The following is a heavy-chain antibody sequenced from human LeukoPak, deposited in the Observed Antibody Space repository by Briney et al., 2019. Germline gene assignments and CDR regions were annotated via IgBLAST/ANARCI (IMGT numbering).Heavy chain of an antibody. V-gene: IGHV3-23*01. CDR1: GFTFSSYA. Sequence: GGSLRLSCAASGFTFSSYAMSWVRQAPGKGLEWVSAISGSGDSTYYGDSVKGRFTISRDNSKNTLYLQMNSLRAEDTAVYYCAKDLTGSHPEGFDYWGQGTLVTVSS. D-gene: IGHD3-9*01. CDR2: ISGSGDST. J-gene: IGHJ4*02. CDR3: AKDLTGSHPEGFDY.